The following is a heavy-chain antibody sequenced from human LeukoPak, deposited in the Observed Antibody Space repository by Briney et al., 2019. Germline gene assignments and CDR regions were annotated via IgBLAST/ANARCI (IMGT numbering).Heavy chain of an antibody. J-gene: IGHJ4*02. D-gene: IGHD1-1*01. CDR2: ISDNDGKI. V-gene: IGHV1-18*01. CDR1: VFVFTSYG. Sequence: GASVKVSCKSSVFVFTSYGFTWVRQAPRQRLEWMGWISDNDGKIHYSERHKGRVTMSTDTVTSTVYIELRSLRSDDTAVYYCARELHVERDDYWGQGTLVTVSS. CDR3: ARELHVERDDY.